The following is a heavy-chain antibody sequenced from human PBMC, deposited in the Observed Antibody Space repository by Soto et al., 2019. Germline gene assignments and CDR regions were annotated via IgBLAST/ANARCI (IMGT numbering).Heavy chain of an antibody. Sequence: SETLSLTCAASNDSISSINWYSWVRQPPGKGLEWIGEIHHSGSANYNPSLESRVTISLDKSKNQFSLKLTSVTAADTAVYYCAKDRPNSSSSKMDVWGKGTTVTV. CDR3: AKDRPNSSSSKMDV. V-gene: IGHV4-4*02. CDR1: NDSISSINW. D-gene: IGHD6-6*01. CDR2: IHHSGSA. J-gene: IGHJ6*03.